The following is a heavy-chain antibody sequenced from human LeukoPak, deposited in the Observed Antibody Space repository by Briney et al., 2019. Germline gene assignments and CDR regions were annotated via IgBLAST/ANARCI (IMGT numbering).Heavy chain of an antibody. J-gene: IGHJ4*02. CDR2: IYTSGST. Sequence: SETLSLTCTVSGGSISSFYWSWIRQPPGKGLEWIGYIYTSGSTNYNPSLKSRVTISVDTSKNQFSLRLSSVTAADTALYYCARQLRQQAAAGTIDYWGQGTLVTVSS. V-gene: IGHV4-4*09. CDR3: ARQLRQQAAAGTIDY. D-gene: IGHD6-13*01. CDR1: GGSISSFY.